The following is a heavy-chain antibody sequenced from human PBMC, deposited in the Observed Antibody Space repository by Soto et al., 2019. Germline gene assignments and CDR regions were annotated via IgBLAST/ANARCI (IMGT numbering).Heavy chain of an antibody. CDR1: GGSISSGGYY. CDR2: IYYGGST. V-gene: IGHV4-31*03. D-gene: IGHD3-22*01. Sequence: SSETLSLTCTVSGGSISSGGYYWSWIRQHPGKGLEWIGYIYYGGSTYYNPSLKSRATISGDTSKNQFSLKLSSVTAADTAVYYCARGGYYYENSGQNAYDYWGQGILVTVSS. CDR3: ARGGYYYENSGQNAYDY. J-gene: IGHJ4*01.